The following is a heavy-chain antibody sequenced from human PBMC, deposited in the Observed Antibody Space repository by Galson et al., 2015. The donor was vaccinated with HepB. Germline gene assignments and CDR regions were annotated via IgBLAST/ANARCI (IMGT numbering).Heavy chain of an antibody. CDR3: ATVRSPVVYEHYYYGMDV. CDR2: FDPEDGET. D-gene: IGHD2-8*02. V-gene: IGHV1-24*01. J-gene: IGHJ6*02. Sequence: SVKVSCKVSGYTLTDLSMHWVRQAPGKGLEWMGGFDPEDGETIYAQKFQGRVTVTKDTSTDTTYMQLSSLRSEDTAVYYCATVRSPVVYEHYYYGMDVWGQGTTVTVSS. CDR1: GYTLTDLS.